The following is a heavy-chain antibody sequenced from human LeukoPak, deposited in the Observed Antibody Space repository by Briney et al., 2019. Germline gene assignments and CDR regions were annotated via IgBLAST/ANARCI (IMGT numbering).Heavy chain of an antibody. CDR1: RYTSTRYY. Sequence: ASVKVSCKASRYTSTRYYMHWVRQAPGQGLEWMGWINPNSGGTNYAQKFQGRVTMTRDTSISTAYMELSRLRSDDAAVYYCARDGIGVCSSTSCYRPDYYYYMDVWGKGTTVTVSS. D-gene: IGHD2-2*01. CDR3: ARDGIGVCSSTSCYRPDYYYYMDV. J-gene: IGHJ6*03. V-gene: IGHV1-2*02. CDR2: INPNSGGT.